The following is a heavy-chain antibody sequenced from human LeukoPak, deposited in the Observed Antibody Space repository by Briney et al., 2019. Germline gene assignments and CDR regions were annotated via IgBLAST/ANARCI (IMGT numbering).Heavy chain of an antibody. CDR1: GGTFSSYA. CDR3: ARSKVAYYDFWSGTPPFNWFDP. V-gene: IGHV1-69*13. J-gene: IGHJ5*02. Sequence: SVKVSCKASGGTFSSYAISWVRQAPGQGLEWTGGTIPIFGTANYAQKFQGRVTITADESTSTAYMELSSLRSEDTAVYYCARSKVAYYDFWSGTPPFNWFDPWGQGTLVTVSS. D-gene: IGHD3-3*01. CDR2: TIPIFGTA.